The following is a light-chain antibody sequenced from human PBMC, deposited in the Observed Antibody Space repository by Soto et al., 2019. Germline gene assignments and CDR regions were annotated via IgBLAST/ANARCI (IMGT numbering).Light chain of an antibody. CDR2: GAS. V-gene: IGKV3-20*01. J-gene: IGKJ3*01. Sequence: EILLTQSPGTLSLSAGQRATLSCRASQTVSGDYLAWYQQKSGQAPRLLIYGASSRATDIPDRFSGSGSGIDFALTISNILPENFAVYYCHNHVDSTRTFR. CDR3: HNHVDSTRT. CDR1: QTVSGDY.